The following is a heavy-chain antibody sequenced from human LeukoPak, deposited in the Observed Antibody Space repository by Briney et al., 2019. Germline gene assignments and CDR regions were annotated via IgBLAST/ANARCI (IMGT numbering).Heavy chain of an antibody. CDR2: ISYDGSNK. Sequence: PGGSLRLSCAASGFTFSSYGMHWVRQAPGKGLEWVAVISYDGSNKYYADSVKGRFTISRDNSKNTLYLQMNSLRAEDTAVYYCASLAESPGIAVAGDDYWGQGTLVTVSS. CDR3: ASLAESPGIAVAGDDY. CDR1: GFTFSSYG. V-gene: IGHV3-30*03. D-gene: IGHD6-19*01. J-gene: IGHJ4*02.